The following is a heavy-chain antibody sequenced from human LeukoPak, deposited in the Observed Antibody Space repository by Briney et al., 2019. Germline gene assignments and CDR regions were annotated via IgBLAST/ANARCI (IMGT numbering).Heavy chain of an antibody. CDR3: ARGLYYDSSGNRAFDI. CDR1: GGSFSGYY. Sequence: SETLSLTCAVYGGSFSGYYWSWIRQPPGKGLEWIGEINHSGSTNYNPSLKSRVTISVDTSKNQFSLKLSSVTAADMAVYYCARGLYYDSSGNRAFDIWGQGTMVTVSS. CDR2: INHSGST. V-gene: IGHV4-34*01. J-gene: IGHJ3*02. D-gene: IGHD3-22*01.